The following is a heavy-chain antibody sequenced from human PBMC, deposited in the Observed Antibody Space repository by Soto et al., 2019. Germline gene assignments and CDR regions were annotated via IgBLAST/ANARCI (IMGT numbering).Heavy chain of an antibody. Sequence: PSETLSLTCTVSGASISSYYWTWIRQPPGKGLEWIGYIYYSGSTNYNPSLKSRVTISVDTSKNQFSLKLSSVTAADTAVYYCARGGSSGYSYGWGQGTLVTVSS. CDR2: IYYSGST. D-gene: IGHD5-18*01. CDR3: ARGGSSGYSYG. V-gene: IGHV4-59*01. J-gene: IGHJ4*02. CDR1: GASISSYY.